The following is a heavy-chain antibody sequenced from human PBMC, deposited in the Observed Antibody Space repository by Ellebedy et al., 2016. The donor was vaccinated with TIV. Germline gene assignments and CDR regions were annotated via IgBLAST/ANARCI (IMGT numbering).Heavy chain of an antibody. J-gene: IGHJ4*02. CDR3: ARDPTTFLRYGNFDC. V-gene: IGHV3-74*03. Sequence: PGGSLRLSCAASGFTFSSYWMHWVRQAPGKELVWVSRISTDGSSTMYADSVKGRFTISSDNAKNTLYLQMNSLRADDTAVYFCARDPTTFLRYGNFDCWGQGTLVTVSS. D-gene: IGHD3-9*01. CDR2: ISTDGSST. CDR1: GFTFSSYW.